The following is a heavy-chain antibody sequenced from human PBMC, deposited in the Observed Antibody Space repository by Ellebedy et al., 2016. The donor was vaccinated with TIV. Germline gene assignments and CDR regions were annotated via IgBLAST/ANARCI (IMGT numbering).Heavy chain of an antibody. Sequence: GGSLRLSXAASGFTFSAYAMSWVRQAPGKGLEWVSTISGSGGRTYYADSVKGRFTISRDNSKTTLYLQMNSLRAKDTAVYYCAKEDPQYFYDSPFDYWGQGTLVTVSS. D-gene: IGHD3-22*01. V-gene: IGHV3-23*01. CDR3: AKEDPQYFYDSPFDY. CDR1: GFTFSAYA. CDR2: ISGSGGRT. J-gene: IGHJ4*02.